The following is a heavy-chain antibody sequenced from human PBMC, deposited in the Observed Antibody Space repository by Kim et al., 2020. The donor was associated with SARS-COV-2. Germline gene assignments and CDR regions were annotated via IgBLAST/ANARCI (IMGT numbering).Heavy chain of an antibody. J-gene: IGHJ6*02. V-gene: IGHV4-34*01. Sequence: SETLSLTCAVYGGSFSGYYWSWIRQPPGKGLEWIGEINHSGSTNYNPSLKSRVTISVDTSKNQFSLKLSSVTAADTAVYYCASYGRYSSSWYRGNYYGMDVWGQGTTVTVSS. CDR1: GGSFSGYY. CDR3: ASYGRYSSSWYRGNYYGMDV. CDR2: INHSGST. D-gene: IGHD6-13*01.